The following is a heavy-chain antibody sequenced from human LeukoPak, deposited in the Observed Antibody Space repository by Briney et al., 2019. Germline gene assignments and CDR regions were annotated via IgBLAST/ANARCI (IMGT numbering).Heavy chain of an antibody. CDR2: ISYDGSNK. D-gene: IGHD1-20*01. V-gene: IGHV3-30*01. CDR1: GFTFSSYA. CDR3: ARVSLSYNWNAESLDY. J-gene: IGHJ4*02. Sequence: GGSLRLSCAASGFTFSSYAMHWVRQAPGKGLEWVAVISYDGSNKYYADSVKGRFTISRDNSKNTLYLQMNSLRAEDTAVYYCARVSLSYNWNAESLDYWGQGTLVTVSS.